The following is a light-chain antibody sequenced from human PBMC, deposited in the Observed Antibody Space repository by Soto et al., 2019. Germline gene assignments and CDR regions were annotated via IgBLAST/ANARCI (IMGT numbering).Light chain of an antibody. J-gene: IGLJ1*01. CDR2: AVT. CDR3: SSYTTSDTLV. CDR1: SSDVGGYNY. V-gene: IGLV2-14*01. Sequence: QSVLAQPASVSGSPGQSITISCTGTSSDVGGYNYVSWYQHHPGKAPKVMIYAVTNRPSGVSNRFSGSKSGNTASLTISGLQAEDEADYYCSSYTTSDTLVFGTGTKVTVL.